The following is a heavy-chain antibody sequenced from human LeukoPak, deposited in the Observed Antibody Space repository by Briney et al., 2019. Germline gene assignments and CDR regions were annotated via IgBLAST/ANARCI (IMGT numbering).Heavy chain of an antibody. J-gene: IGHJ4*02. V-gene: IGHV1-58*01. CDR1: GFTFTSSA. D-gene: IGHD6-6*01. Sequence: SVKVSCKASGFTFTSSAVQWVRQARGQRLEWIGWIVVGSGNTNYAQKFQERVTITRDMSTSTAYMELSSLRSEDTAVYYCAASSLYSSSTFDYWGQGTLVTVSS. CDR3: AASSLYSSSTFDY. CDR2: IVVGSGNT.